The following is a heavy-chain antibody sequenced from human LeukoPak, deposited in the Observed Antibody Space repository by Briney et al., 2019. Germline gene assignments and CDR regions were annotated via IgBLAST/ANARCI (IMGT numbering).Heavy chain of an antibody. V-gene: IGHV1-69*13. J-gene: IGHJ4*02. CDR3: ARDHCSGGSCFYYFDY. Sequence: PGASVKVSCKASGGTFSSYAISWVRQAPGQGLEWMGGIIPIFGTANYAQKFQGRVTITADESTSTAYMVLSSLRSEDTAVYYCARDHCSGGSCFYYFDYWGQGTLVTVSS. CDR1: GGTFSSYA. D-gene: IGHD2-15*01. CDR2: IIPIFGTA.